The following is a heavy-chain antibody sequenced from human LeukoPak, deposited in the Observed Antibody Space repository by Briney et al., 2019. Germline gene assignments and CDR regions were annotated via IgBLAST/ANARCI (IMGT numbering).Heavy chain of an antibody. CDR2: INPNSGGT. D-gene: IGHD2-21*02. V-gene: IGHV1-2*02. Sequence: ASVKVSCKASGYTFTGYYMHWVRQAPGQGLEWMGWINPNSGGTNYAQKFQGRDTMTRDTSISTAYMELGSLRSDDTAVYYCACDFRYLGHDFWGQGTLVTVSS. CDR1: GYTFTGYY. J-gene: IGHJ4*02. CDR3: ACDFRYLGHDF.